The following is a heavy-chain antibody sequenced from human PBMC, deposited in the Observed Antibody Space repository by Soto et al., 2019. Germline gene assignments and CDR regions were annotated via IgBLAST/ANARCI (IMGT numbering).Heavy chain of an antibody. D-gene: IGHD2-15*01. CDR3: AKDLDIVVVKRSDYFDY. J-gene: IGHJ4*02. CDR2: ISYDGSNK. Sequence: GGSLRLSCAASGFTFSSYGMHWVRQAPGKGLEWVAVISYDGSNKYYADSVKGRFTISRDNSKNTLYLQMNSLRAEDTAVYYCAKDLDIVVVKRSDYFDYWGQGTLVTVSS. CDR1: GFTFSSYG. V-gene: IGHV3-30*18.